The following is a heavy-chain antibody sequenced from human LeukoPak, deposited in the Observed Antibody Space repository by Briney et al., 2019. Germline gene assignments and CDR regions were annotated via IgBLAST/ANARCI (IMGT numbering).Heavy chain of an antibody. CDR1: GYTFTSYG. Sequence: ASVKVSCKASGYTFTSYGISWVRQATGQGLEWMGWMNPNSGNTGYAQKFQGRVTMTRNTSISTAYMELSSLRSEDTAVYYCARGLRTYYYDSSGPPTGYWGQGTLVTVSS. CDR3: ARGLRTYYYDSSGPPTGY. CDR2: MNPNSGNT. J-gene: IGHJ4*02. D-gene: IGHD3-22*01. V-gene: IGHV1-8*02.